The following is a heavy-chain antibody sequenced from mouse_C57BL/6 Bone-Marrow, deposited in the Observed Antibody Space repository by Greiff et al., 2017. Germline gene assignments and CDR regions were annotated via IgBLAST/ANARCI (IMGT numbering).Heavy chain of an antibody. D-gene: IGHD1-1*01. CDR2: ISSGSSTI. CDR3: SRIPTVVPYAMDY. J-gene: IGHJ4*01. CDR1: GFTFSDYG. Sequence: DVQLVESGGGLVKPGGSLKLSCAASGFTFSDYGMHWVRQAPEKGLEWVAYISSGSSTIYYADTVKGRFTISRDNAKNTLFLQMTSLRSEYTAMYYCSRIPTVVPYAMDYWGQGTSVTVSS. V-gene: IGHV5-17*01.